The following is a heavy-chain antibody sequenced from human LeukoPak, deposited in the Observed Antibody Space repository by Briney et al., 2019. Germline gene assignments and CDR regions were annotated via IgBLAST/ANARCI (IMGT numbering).Heavy chain of an antibody. V-gene: IGHV3-74*01. J-gene: IGHJ5*02. Sequence: GGSLRLSCAASGFTFSSYAMSWVRQAPGKGLEWVSRINSDGSSTSYADSVKGRFTISRDNAKDTLYLQMNSLRAEDTAVYYCAREPVSGSYAFDPWGQGTLVTVSS. CDR1: GFTFSSYA. D-gene: IGHD1-26*01. CDR3: AREPVSGSYAFDP. CDR2: INSDGSST.